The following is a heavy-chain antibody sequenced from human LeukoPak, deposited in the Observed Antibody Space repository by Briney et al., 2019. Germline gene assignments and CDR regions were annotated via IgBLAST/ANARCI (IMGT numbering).Heavy chain of an antibody. CDR1: GFTFSSYW. CDR2: INSDGSST. Sequence: GGSLRLSCAASGFTFSSYWMHWVRQAPGKGLVWVSRINSDGSSTSYADSVKGRFTISRDNDKNTLYPQMNSLRAEDTAVYYCARGEVYYCDSSGYYYYYYYMDVWGKGTTVTVSS. D-gene: IGHD3-22*01. CDR3: ARGEVYYCDSSGYYYYYYYMDV. J-gene: IGHJ6*03. V-gene: IGHV3-74*01.